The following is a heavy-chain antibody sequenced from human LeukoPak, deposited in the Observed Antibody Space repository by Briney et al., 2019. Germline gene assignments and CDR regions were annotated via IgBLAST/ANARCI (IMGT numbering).Heavy chain of an antibody. J-gene: IGHJ4*02. CDR2: ISWNSGSI. CDR1: GFTFDDYA. V-gene: IGHV3-9*01. D-gene: IGHD1-26*01. CDR3: AGSYYAVGYFDY. Sequence: PGGSLRLSCAASGFTFDDYAMHWVRHAPGKGLEWVSGISWNSGSIGYADSVKGRFTISRDNAKNTLYLQMNSLRAEDTAVYYCAGSYYAVGYFDYWGQGTLVTVSS.